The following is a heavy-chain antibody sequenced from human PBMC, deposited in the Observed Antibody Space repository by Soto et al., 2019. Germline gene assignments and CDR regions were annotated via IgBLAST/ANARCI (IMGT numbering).Heavy chain of an antibody. CDR2: ISAYNGNT. V-gene: IGHV1-18*01. Sequence: GALVKVSCKASGYTFTSYGISWVRQATGQGLEWMGWISAYNGNTNYAQKLQGRVTMTTDTSTSTAYMELRSLRSDDTAVYYCARDTELVVSGYYYYYGMDVSGQGTTVTVSS. CDR1: GYTFTSYG. CDR3: ARDTELVVSGYYYYYGMDV. J-gene: IGHJ6*02. D-gene: IGHD3-22*01.